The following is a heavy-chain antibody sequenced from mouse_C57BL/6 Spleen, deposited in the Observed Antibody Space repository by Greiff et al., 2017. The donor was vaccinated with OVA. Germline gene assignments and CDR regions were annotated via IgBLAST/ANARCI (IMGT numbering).Heavy chain of an antibody. J-gene: IGHJ4*01. Sequence: DVKLQESGPELVKPGASVKMSCKASGYTFTDYNMHWVKQSHGKSLEWIGYINPNNGGTSYNQKFKGKATLTVNKSSSTAYMELRSLTSEDSAVYYCARGGYDDAMDYWGQGTSVTVSS. CDR2: INPNNGGT. D-gene: IGHD2-2*01. CDR1: GYTFTDYN. V-gene: IGHV1-22*01. CDR3: ARGGYDDAMDY.